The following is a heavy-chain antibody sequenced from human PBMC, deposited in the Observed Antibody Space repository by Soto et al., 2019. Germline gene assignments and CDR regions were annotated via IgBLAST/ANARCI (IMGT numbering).Heavy chain of an antibody. CDR1: GGTFSSYA. J-gene: IGHJ6*02. CDR3: ARDLHYYDSSGYYQGGDYYYYGMDV. Sequence: SVKVSCKASGGTFSSYAISWVRQAPGQGLEWMGGIIPIFGTANYAQKFQGRVTITADKSTSTAYMELSSLRSEDTAVYYCARDLHYYDSSGYYQGGDYYYYGMDVWGQGTTVTVSS. CDR2: IIPIFGTA. V-gene: IGHV1-69*06. D-gene: IGHD3-22*01.